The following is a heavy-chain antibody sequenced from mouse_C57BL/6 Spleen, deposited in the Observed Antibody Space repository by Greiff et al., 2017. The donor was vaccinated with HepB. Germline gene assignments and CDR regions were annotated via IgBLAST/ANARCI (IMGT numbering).Heavy chain of an antibody. CDR2: IDPSDSET. V-gene: IGHV1-52*01. D-gene: IGHD1-1*01. CDR3: ARGYYYGSSYGYAMDY. Sequence: VQLQQPGAELVRPGSSVKLSCKASGYTFTSYWMHWVKQRPIQGLEWIGNIDPSDSETHYNQKFKDKATLTVDKSSSTAYMQLSSLTSEDSAVYYCARGYYYGSSYGYAMDYWGQGTSVTVSS. J-gene: IGHJ4*01. CDR1: GYTFTSYW.